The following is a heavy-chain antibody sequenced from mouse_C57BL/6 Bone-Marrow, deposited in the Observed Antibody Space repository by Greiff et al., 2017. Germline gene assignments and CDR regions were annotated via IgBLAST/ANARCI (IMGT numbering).Heavy chain of an antibody. J-gene: IGHJ2*01. Sequence: QVQLKESGPELVKPGASVKLSCKASGYTFTSYDINWVKQRPGQGLEWIGWIYPRDGSTKYNEKFKGKATLTVDTSSSTAYMELHSLTSEDSAVYFCARRDYYGSREYFDYWGQGTTRTVSS. CDR1: GYTFTSYD. CDR2: IYPRDGST. CDR3: ARRDYYGSREYFDY. V-gene: IGHV1-85*01. D-gene: IGHD1-1*01.